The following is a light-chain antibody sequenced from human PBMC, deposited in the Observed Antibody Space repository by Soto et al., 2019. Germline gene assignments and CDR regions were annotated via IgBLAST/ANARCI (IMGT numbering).Light chain of an antibody. V-gene: IGKV1-5*01. CDR2: DAS. Sequence: IQMTHSPSTLSASVLDRVTITCLASQSISSWLAWYQQKPGKAPKVLIYDASSLESGVPSRFSGSGSGTEFTLTISSLQPDDFATYYCQQYNSYSEAFGQGTKVDIK. CDR3: QQYNSYSEA. CDR1: QSISSW. J-gene: IGKJ1*01.